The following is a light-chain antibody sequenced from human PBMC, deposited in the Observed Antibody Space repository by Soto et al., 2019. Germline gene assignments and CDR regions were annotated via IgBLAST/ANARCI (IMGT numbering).Light chain of an antibody. J-gene: IGKJ1*01. CDR2: GAS. V-gene: IGKV3-15*01. CDR1: QSVSNRY. Sequence: EIVFTQSPDTLSLSPGERATLPCRASQSVSNRYLAWYQQKPGQAPRLLIYGASTRASGIPARFSGSGSGTEFTLTISSLQSEDFAVYYCQQYNNWPQTFGQGTKVDIK. CDR3: QQYNNWPQT.